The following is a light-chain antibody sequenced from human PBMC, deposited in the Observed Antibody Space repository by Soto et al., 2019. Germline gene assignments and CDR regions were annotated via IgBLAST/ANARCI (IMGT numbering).Light chain of an antibody. Sequence: QSALTQPASVSGSPRQSITISCTGASSDVGGYTYVSWYQQHPGKAPKLIIYEVNNRPSGVSHRFSGSKSGNTASLTISGLQAEDEADYYCSSYKSSSTLYVFGTGTKVTVL. J-gene: IGLJ1*01. V-gene: IGLV2-14*01. CDR1: SSDVGGYTY. CDR3: SSYKSSSTLYV. CDR2: EVN.